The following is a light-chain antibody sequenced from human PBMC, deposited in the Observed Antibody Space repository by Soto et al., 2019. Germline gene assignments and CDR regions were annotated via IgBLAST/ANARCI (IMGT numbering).Light chain of an antibody. CDR1: SSDVGAYNR. J-gene: IGLJ1*01. CDR2: EVS. Sequence: QSALTQPASVSGSPGQSITISCTGTSSDVGAYNRVSWYQQYSGKAPKLMIHEVSNRPSGVSNRFSGSKSGNTASLTISGLQAEDEADYYCLSYTTTSSYVFGTGTKLTVL. CDR3: LSYTTTSSYV. V-gene: IGLV2-14*01.